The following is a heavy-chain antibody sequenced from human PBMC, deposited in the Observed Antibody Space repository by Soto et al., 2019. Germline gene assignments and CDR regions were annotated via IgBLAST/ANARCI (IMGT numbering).Heavy chain of an antibody. CDR2: IKQDGSEK. J-gene: IGHJ4*02. Sequence: EVQLVESGGGLVQPGGSLRLSCAASGFTFSSYWMSWVRQAPGKGLEWVANIKQDGSEKYYVDSVKGRFTISRDNAKNSLYLQMNSLRAEDTAVYYCARHSIAARSSDFDYWGQGTLVTVSS. D-gene: IGHD6-6*01. CDR3: ARHSIAARSSDFDY. V-gene: IGHV3-7*01. CDR1: GFTFSSYW.